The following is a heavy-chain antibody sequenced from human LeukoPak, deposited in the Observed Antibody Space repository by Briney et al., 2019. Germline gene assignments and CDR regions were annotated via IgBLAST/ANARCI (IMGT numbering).Heavy chain of an antibody. V-gene: IGHV4-34*01. CDR2: INHSGST. CDR3: ARGGRGYYDFWSGYSIRYFDY. D-gene: IGHD3-3*01. J-gene: IGHJ4*02. Sequence: SETLSLTCAVYGGAFSGYYWSWIRQPPGKGLEWIGEINHSGSTNYNPSLKSRVTISVDTSKNQFSLKLSSVTAADTAVYYCARGGRGYYDFWSGYSIRYFDYWGQGTLVTVSS. CDR1: GGAFSGYY.